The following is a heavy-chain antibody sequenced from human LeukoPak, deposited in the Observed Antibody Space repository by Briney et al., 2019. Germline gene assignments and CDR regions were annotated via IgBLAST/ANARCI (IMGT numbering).Heavy chain of an antibody. V-gene: IGHV3-30-3*01. CDR1: GFTFSSYA. Sequence: GGSLRLSCAASGFTFSSYAMHWVRQAPGKGLEWVAVISYDGSNKYYADSVKGRFTISRDNSKNTLYLQMNSLRAEDTAVYYCARHGRDSSGYKYKIFDYWGQGTLVTVSS. D-gene: IGHD3-22*01. J-gene: IGHJ4*02. CDR2: ISYDGSNK. CDR3: ARHGRDSSGYKYKIFDY.